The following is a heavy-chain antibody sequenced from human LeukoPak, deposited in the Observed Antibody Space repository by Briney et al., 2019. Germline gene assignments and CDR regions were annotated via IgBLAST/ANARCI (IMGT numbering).Heavy chain of an antibody. CDR2: INPSGGST. J-gene: IGHJ4*02. CDR3: ASSGTGGIAVAQPFDY. Sequence: GASVKVSCKASGYTFTSYYMHWVRQAPGQGLEWMGIINPSGGSTSYAQKFQGRVTMTRDMSTSTVYMELSSLRSEDTAVYYCASSGTGGIAVAQPFDYGGQGILVTVSS. D-gene: IGHD6-19*01. V-gene: IGHV1-46*01. CDR1: GYTFTSYY.